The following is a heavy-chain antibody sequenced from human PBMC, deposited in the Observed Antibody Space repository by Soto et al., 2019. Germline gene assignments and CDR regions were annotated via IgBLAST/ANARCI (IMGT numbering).Heavy chain of an antibody. J-gene: IGHJ5*02. CDR3: ATATIMIRSGGASVP. CDR2: ISYDGSNR. CDR1: GFTFGGYA. Sequence: GSLRLSCAASGFTFGGYAMHWVRQAPGKGLEWVAVISYDGSNRYYADSVKGRLTISRDNSKNTLYLQMNSLRAEDTAVYSCATATIMIRSGGASVPWGQGTLVTVSS. V-gene: IGHV3-30-3*01. D-gene: IGHD3-16*01.